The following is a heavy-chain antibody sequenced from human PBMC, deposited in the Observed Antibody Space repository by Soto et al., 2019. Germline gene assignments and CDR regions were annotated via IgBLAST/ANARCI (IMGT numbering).Heavy chain of an antibody. V-gene: IGHV3-53*01. J-gene: IGHJ4*02. CDR1: GFTVSNNY. CDR3: GTPPGGGGY. Sequence: EVQLVESGGGLIQPGGSLRLSCAVSGFTVSNNYMSWVRQAPGKGLEGVSVIYSGGYTAYGDSVKGRFTISRDNSKNKLYSKMNRRRADDPGGFFRGTPPGGGGYWGQGTLVTVSS. CDR2: IYSGGYT. D-gene: IGHD3-10*01.